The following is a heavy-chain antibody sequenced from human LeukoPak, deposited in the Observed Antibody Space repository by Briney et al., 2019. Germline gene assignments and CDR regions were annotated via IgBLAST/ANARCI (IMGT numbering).Heavy chain of an antibody. J-gene: IGHJ6*03. CDR3: ARVGYSYSINDWSRTGLGAYPTKYYYYMDV. D-gene: IGHD5-18*01. CDR2: VYYNGNT. V-gene: IGHV4-39*07. CDR1: GGSISSGSYY. Sequence: SETLSLTCTISGGSISSGSYYWGWIRQPPGTGLEWIANVYYNGNTAYNPSLRSRVTISIDTSKSQFSLRLNSVTAADTAVYYCARVGYSYSINDWSRTGLGAYPTKYYYYMDVWGKGTTVTVSS.